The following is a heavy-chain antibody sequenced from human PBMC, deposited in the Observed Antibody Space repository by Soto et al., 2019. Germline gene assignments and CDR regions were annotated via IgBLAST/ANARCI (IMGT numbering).Heavy chain of an antibody. CDR3: ARGRYCSGGSCYPAPFDY. Sequence: QVQLVQSGAEVKKPGASAKVSCKASGYTFTSYDINWVRQATGQGLEWMGWMNPNSGNTGYAQKFQGRVTMTRNTSISTAYMELSSLRSEDTAVYYCARGRYCSGGSCYPAPFDYWGQGTLVTVSS. CDR1: GYTFTSYD. CDR2: MNPNSGNT. J-gene: IGHJ4*02. V-gene: IGHV1-8*01. D-gene: IGHD2-15*01.